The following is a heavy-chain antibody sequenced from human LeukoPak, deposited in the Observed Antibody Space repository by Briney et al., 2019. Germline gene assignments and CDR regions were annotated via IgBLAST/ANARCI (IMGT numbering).Heavy chain of an antibody. J-gene: IGHJ5*02. CDR3: ARRRWFDP. CDR1: GGSISSSSYY. CDR2: IYYSGST. V-gene: IGHV4-39*07. Sequence: SKTLSLTCTVSGGSISSSSYYWGWIRQPPGKGLEWIGSIYYSGSTYYNPSLKSRVTISVDTSKNQFSLKLSSVTAADTAVYYRARRRWFDPWGQGTLVTVTS.